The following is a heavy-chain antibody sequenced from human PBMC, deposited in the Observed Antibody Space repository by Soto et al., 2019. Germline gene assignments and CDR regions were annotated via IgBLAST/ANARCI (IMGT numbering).Heavy chain of an antibody. J-gene: IGHJ4*02. D-gene: IGHD6-13*01. CDR2: ISGSGDST. V-gene: IGHV3-23*01. CDR1: GFTFSSYA. CDR3: AKWFVSSSWIFDY. Sequence: PGGSLRLSCAASGFTFSSYAMNWVRQAPGKGLEWVSVISGSGDSTYYADSVKGRFTISRDNSKNTLYLQMNSLRAEDTAVYYCAKWFVSSSWIFDYWGQGTLVTVSS.